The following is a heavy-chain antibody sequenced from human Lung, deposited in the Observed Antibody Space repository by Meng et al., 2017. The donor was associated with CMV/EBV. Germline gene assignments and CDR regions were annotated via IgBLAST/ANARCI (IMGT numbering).Heavy chain of an antibody. V-gene: IGHV1-18*01. J-gene: IGHJ6*02. Sequence: ASVKVSXKASGYTFTSYGISWVRQAPGQGLEWMGWISAYNGNTNYAQKLQGRVTMTTDTSTSTAYMELRSLRSDDTAVYYCARNPLYCSSTSFYIPGNYYYYYGMDVWGQGXTVTVSS. CDR1: GYTFTSYG. CDR3: ARNPLYCSSTSFYIPGNYYYYYGMDV. D-gene: IGHD2-2*02. CDR2: ISAYNGNT.